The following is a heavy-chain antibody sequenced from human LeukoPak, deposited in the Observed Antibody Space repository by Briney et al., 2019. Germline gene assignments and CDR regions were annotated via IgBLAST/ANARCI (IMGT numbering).Heavy chain of an antibody. V-gene: IGHV1-3*01. CDR3: AVTSGDSSGYYDFYYYYGMDV. CDR1: GYTFTSYA. Sequence: ASVNVSCKASGYTFTSYAMHWVRQAPGQRLEWMGWINAGNGNTKYSQKFQGRVTITRDTSASTAYMELSSLRSEDTAVYYCAVTSGDSSGYYDFYYYYGMDVWGQGTTVTVSS. J-gene: IGHJ6*02. CDR2: INAGNGNT. D-gene: IGHD3-22*01.